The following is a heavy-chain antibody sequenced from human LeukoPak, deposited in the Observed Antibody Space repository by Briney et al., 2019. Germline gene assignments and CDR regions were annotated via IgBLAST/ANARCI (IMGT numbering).Heavy chain of an antibody. Sequence: PGGSLRLSCAASGFTFSSYAMSWVRQAPGKGLEWVSAISGSGGSTYYADSVKGRFTISRDNSRNTLYLQMTGLRAEDTAVYYCAKKGGATRPDYYMGVWGKGTTVTVSS. CDR2: ISGSGGST. J-gene: IGHJ6*03. CDR1: GFTFSSYA. D-gene: IGHD1-26*01. V-gene: IGHV3-23*01. CDR3: AKKGGATRPDYYMGV.